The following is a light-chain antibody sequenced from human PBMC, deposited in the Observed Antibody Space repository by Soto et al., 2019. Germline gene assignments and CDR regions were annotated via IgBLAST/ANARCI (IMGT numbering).Light chain of an antibody. CDR3: QQFTSYPLT. J-gene: IGKJ4*01. Sequence: AIQLTQSPSSLSASVGDRVTITCRASQGISSALAWYQQKRGKAPKLLIYDASSLESGVTSRFSGIGSVTDFTLTISILQPKDFATYCCQQFTSYPLTFGGGTKVDIK. CDR1: QGISSA. V-gene: IGKV1-13*02. CDR2: DAS.